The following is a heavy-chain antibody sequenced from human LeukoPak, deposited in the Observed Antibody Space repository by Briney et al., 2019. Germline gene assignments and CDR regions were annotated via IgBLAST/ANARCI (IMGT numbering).Heavy chain of an antibody. CDR3: ARRMLEARQSSATNWFDT. V-gene: IGHV4-4*07. D-gene: IGHD3-16*01. CDR2: IYASGAT. CDR1: GGSLSSYS. Sequence: SETLSLTCSVSGGSLSSYSWSWIRQPPGKGLEWIGRIYASGATIYNPSLQSRISISVDTSNNHFSLHLTSVTAADTAVYYWARRMLEARQSSATNWFDTWGQGTLATVSS. J-gene: IGHJ5*02.